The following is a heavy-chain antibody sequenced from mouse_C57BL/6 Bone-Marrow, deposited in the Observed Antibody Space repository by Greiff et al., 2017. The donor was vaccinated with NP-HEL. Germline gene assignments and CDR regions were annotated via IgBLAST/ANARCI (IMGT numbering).Heavy chain of an antibody. Sequence: QVQLQQSGPELVKPGASVKISCKASGYAFSSSWMNWVKQRPGKGLEWIGRIYPGDGDTNYNGKFKGKATLTADKSSSTAYMQLSSLTSEDSAVYFCARSNITTVVATYWYFDVWGTGTTVTVSS. V-gene: IGHV1-82*01. D-gene: IGHD1-1*01. CDR1: GYAFSSSW. CDR2: IYPGDGDT. CDR3: ARSNITTVVATYWYFDV. J-gene: IGHJ1*03.